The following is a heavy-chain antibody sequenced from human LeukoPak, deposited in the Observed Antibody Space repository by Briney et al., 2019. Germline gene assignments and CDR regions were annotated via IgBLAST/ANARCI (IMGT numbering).Heavy chain of an antibody. Sequence: PSETLSLTCTVSGGSISSYDWSWIRQAPGKGLEWIGYISYNGSTNYNPSPKNRVTTSVDASKKQFSLKLSSVTAADTAVYYCAREGTTYYYGSGDNWFDPWGQGTLVTVSS. D-gene: IGHD3-10*01. J-gene: IGHJ5*02. CDR2: ISYNGST. V-gene: IGHV4-59*01. CDR1: GGSISSYD. CDR3: AREGTTYYYGSGDNWFDP.